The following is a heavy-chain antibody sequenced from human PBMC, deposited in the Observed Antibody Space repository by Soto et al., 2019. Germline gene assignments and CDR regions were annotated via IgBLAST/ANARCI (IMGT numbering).Heavy chain of an antibody. CDR2: IIPIFGTA. J-gene: IGHJ6*02. CDR1: GGTFSSYA. V-gene: IGHV1-69*13. CDR3: ARDTAISESYYYGMDV. D-gene: IGHD3-9*01. Sequence: SVKVSCKASGGTFSSYAISWVRQAPGQGLEWMGGIIPIFGTANYAQKFQGRVTITADESTSTAYMELSSLRSEDTAVYYCARDTAISESYYYGMDVWGQGTTVTVSS.